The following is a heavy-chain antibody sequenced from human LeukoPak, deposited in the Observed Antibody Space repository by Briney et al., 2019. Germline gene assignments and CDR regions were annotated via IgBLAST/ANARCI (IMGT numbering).Heavy chain of an antibody. J-gene: IGHJ3*02. CDR1: GYTFTSYD. CDR2: MNPNSGNT. CDR3: ARLLVGANAFDI. V-gene: IGHV1-8*03. Sequence: ASVKVSCKASGYTFTSYDINWVRQATGQGLEWMGWMNPNSGNTGYAQKFQGRVTITRNTSISTAYMELSSLTSADTAVYYCARLLVGANAFDIWGQGTMVTVSS. D-gene: IGHD1-26*01.